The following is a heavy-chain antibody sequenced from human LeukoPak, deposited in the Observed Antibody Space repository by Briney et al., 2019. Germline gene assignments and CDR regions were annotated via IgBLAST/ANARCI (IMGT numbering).Heavy chain of an antibody. CDR1: GFTFSSYP. J-gene: IGHJ4*02. CDR3: AKYMPPAMQPFFDY. D-gene: IGHD2-2*01. CDR2: ISGGGSNT. V-gene: IGHV3-23*01. Sequence: GGSLRLSCAASGFTFSSYPMSWVRQAPGKGVEWVSSISGGGSNTYYADSVKGRFTISRDDSKNTLYLQMNSLRAEDTAVYYCAKYMPPAMQPFFDYWGQGTLVTVSS.